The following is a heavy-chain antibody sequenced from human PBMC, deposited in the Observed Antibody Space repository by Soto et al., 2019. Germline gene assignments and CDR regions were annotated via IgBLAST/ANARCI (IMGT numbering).Heavy chain of an antibody. CDR2: INPNSGGT. CDR3: ARGPTVTYLNYYYYYGMDV. Sequence: QVQLVQSGAEVKKPGASVKVSCKASGYTFTGYYMHWVRQAPGQGLEWMGWINPNSGGTNYAQKFQGRVTMTRDTSISTAYMELSRLRSDETAVYYCARGPTVTYLNYYYYYGMDVWGQGTTVTVSS. CDR1: GYTFTGYY. D-gene: IGHD4-4*01. J-gene: IGHJ6*01. V-gene: IGHV1-2*02.